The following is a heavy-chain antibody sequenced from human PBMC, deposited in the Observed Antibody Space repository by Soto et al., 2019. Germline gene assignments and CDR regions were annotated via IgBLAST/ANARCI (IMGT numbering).Heavy chain of an antibody. CDR1: GGTFSSYA. Sequence: QVQLVQSGAEVKKPGSSVKVSCKASGGTFSSYAISWVRQAPGQGLEWMGGIIPIFGTANYAQKFQGRVTITADESTSTVYMELSSLRSEDTAVYYCARVGKTHYYDSSGYRFQHWGQGTLVTVSS. CDR3: ARVGKTHYYDSSGYRFQH. CDR2: IIPIFGTA. D-gene: IGHD3-22*01. V-gene: IGHV1-69*01. J-gene: IGHJ1*01.